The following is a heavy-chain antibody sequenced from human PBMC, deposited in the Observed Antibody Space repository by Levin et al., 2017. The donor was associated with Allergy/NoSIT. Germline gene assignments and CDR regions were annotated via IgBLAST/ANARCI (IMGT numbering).Heavy chain of an antibody. D-gene: IGHD6-13*01. CDR3: ARQVPGYSSSWIRGNSYGMDV. J-gene: IGHJ6*02. CDR1: GYSFTSYW. CDR2: IYPGDSDT. Sequence: GESLKISCKGSGYSFTSYWIGWVRQMPGKGLEWMGIIYPGDSDTRYSPSFQGQVTISADKSISTAYLQWSSLKASDTAMYYCARQVPGYSSSWIRGNSYGMDVWGQGTTVTVSS. V-gene: IGHV5-51*01.